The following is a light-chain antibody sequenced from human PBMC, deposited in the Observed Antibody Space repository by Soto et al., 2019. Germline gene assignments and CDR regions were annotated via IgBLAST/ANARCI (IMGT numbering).Light chain of an antibody. CDR1: SGSVSTNYY. CDR2: NTN. V-gene: IGLV8-61*01. Sequence: QTVVTQEPSFSMSPGGTVTFTCGLSSGSVSTNYYPSWYQQTPGQAPRTLIYNTNSRSSGVPDRFSGSILGNKAALTITGAQADDESDYYCVLYMGLGISVFGGGTKVTVL. CDR3: VLYMGLGISV. J-gene: IGLJ2*01.